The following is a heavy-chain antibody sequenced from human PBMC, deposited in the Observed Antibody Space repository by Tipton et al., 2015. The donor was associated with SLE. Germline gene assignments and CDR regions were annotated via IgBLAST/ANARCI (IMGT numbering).Heavy chain of an antibody. D-gene: IGHD6-13*01. CDR1: GGSVSSGSYY. CDR2: IYYSGST. Sequence: TLSLTCTVSGGSVSSGSYYWSWIRQPPGKGLEWIGYIYYSGSTNYNPSLKSRVTMSVDTSKNQFSLKLSSVTAADTAVYYCAREDSSSWYADSWGQGTLVTVSS. V-gene: IGHV4-61*01. J-gene: IGHJ4*02. CDR3: AREDSSSWYADS.